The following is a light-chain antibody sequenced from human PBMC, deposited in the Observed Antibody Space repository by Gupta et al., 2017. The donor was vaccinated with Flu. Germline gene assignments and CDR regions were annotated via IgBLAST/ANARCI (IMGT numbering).Light chain of an antibody. J-gene: IGKJ1*01. CDR3: QRNYSLWT. CDR2: KAS. CDR1: QSIGSW. Sequence: DIQMTQSPSTLSASVGDRVTITCRASQSIGSWLDWYQQKPGKVPKLMIYKASSLESGVPSRFRGSGSGTEFTLTSSGLQPDDFATYYCQRNYSLWTFGQGTRVEIK. V-gene: IGKV1-5*03.